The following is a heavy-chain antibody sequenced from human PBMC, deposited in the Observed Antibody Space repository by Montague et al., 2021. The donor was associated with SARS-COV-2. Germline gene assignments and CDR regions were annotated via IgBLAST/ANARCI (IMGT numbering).Heavy chain of an antibody. CDR1: GDSVSSNRAA. Sequence: CAISGDSVSSNRAAWNWIRQSPSRGLEWLGRTYYRSTWFNDYAVSIRSRITINPDTSKNQFSLQLNSVTPEDTAVYYCARSTEWRGYYYYYYMDVWGKGTTVTVSS. CDR2: TYYRSTWFN. V-gene: IGHV6-1*01. D-gene: IGHD1-14*01. CDR3: ARSTEWRGYYYYYYMDV. J-gene: IGHJ6*03.